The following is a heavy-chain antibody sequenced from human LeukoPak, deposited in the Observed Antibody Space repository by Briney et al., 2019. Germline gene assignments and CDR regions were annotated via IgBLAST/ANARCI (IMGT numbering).Heavy chain of an antibody. CDR3: ARANYGSGSSAFDY. Sequence: ASVKVSCKASGYTFTCYYMHWVRHASGQGLEWMGWINPNSGGTNYAQKFQGRVTMTRDTSISTAYMELSRLRSDDTAVYYCARANYGSGSSAFDYWGQGTLVTVSS. V-gene: IGHV1-2*02. D-gene: IGHD3-10*01. J-gene: IGHJ4*02. CDR1: GYTFTCYY. CDR2: INPNSGGT.